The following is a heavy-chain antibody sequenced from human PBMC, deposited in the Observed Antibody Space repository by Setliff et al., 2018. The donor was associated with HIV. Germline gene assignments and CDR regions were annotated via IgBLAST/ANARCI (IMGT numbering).Heavy chain of an antibody. CDR2: IHYSGST. D-gene: IGHD6-19*01. Sequence: SETLSLTCTVSGGSISSYHWTWTRQPPGKGLEWIGNIHYSGSTNYNPSLKSRVTISVDTSRSQFSLKLSSVTAADTAVYYCARGSGGWYIDNWFDPWGQGTLVTVSS. CDR1: GGSISSYH. CDR3: ARGSGGWYIDNWFDP. J-gene: IGHJ5*02. V-gene: IGHV4-59*08.